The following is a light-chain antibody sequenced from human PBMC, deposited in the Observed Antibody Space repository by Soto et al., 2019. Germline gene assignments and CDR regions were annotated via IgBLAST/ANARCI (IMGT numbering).Light chain of an antibody. CDR2: AAS. J-gene: IGKJ4*01. Sequence: DIEMTQSPSSLSASVGDRVTITCRASQSISNYLNWYQHKPGKVPKLLIYAASSLQSGVPTRFSGSGSRTDLTLTISSLQHEEFATYYRQQSYGTPLTFGGGTKVEIK. V-gene: IGKV1-39*01. CDR1: QSISNY. CDR3: QQSYGTPLT.